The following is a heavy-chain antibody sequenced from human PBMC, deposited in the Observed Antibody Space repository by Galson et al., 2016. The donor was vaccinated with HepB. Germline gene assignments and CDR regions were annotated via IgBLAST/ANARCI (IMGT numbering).Heavy chain of an antibody. CDR3: ARDRVGSSYYMDPFDY. CDR1: GFTFSSYS. J-gene: IGHJ4*02. V-gene: IGHV3-21*01. Sequence: SLRLSCAASGFTFSSYSMSWVRQAPGKGLEWVSSISSVSSYIYYADSMKGRFTVSRDNAKNSLYLQMNSLRAEDTAVYYCARDRVGSSYYMDPFDYWGQGTLVTVSS. CDR2: ISSVSSYI. D-gene: IGHD1-26*01.